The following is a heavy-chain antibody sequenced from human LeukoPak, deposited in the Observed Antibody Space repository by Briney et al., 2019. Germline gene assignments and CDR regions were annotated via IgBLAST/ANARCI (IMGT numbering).Heavy chain of an antibody. J-gene: IGHJ4*02. CDR2: ICHSGST. CDR1: GGSISSGGYS. D-gene: IGHD2-2*01. Sequence: SETLSLTCAVSGGSISSGGYSWSWIRQPPGKGLEWIGYICHSGSTYYNPSLKSRVTISVDRSKNQFSLKLSSVTAADTAVYYCARGVPAAIDYWGQGTLVTVSS. V-gene: IGHV4-30-2*01. CDR3: ARGVPAAIDY.